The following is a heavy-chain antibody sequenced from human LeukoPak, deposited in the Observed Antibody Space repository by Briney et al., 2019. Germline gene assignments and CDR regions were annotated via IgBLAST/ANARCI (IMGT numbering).Heavy chain of an antibody. CDR3: AREFGELSSFDY. CDR1: GGSISSYY. J-gene: IGHJ4*02. Sequence: SETLSLTCTVSGGSISSYYWSWIRQPPGKGLEWIGYIYYIGSTNYNPSLKSRVTISVDTSKNQFSLKLSSVTAADTAVYYCAREFGELSSFDYWGQGTLVTVSS. D-gene: IGHD3-16*02. V-gene: IGHV4-59*12. CDR2: IYYIGST.